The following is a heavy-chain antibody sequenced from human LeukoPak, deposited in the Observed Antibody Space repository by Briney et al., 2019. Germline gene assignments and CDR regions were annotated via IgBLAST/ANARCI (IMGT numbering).Heavy chain of an antibody. CDR2: INPGGRST. J-gene: IGHJ4*02. CDR1: GYTFTNYY. Sequence: GASVNVSCKASGYTFTNYYIHWVRPAAGQGVEGMGIINPGGRSTSYAQKFQGRVTMTRDTSTSTVYMELSSLRSEDTAVYYCARERGPIQLHLWGSAFDYWGQGTLVTVSS. V-gene: IGHV1-46*01. CDR3: ARERGPIQLHLWGSAFDY. D-gene: IGHD5-24*01.